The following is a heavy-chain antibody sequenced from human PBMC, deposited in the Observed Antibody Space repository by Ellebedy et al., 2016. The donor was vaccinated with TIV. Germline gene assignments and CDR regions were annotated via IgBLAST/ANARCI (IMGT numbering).Heavy chain of an antibody. CDR1: GFTFSSYA. V-gene: IGHV3-23*01. CDR3: ARMYGSSSWADY. CDR2: IIASGGST. Sequence: GESLKISCAASGFTFSSYAMSWVRQAPGKGLEWVSGIIASGGSTYYADSVKGRFTISRDNSENTLYMQMNSLRADDTAVYYCARMYGSSSWADYWGQGTLVTVSS. D-gene: IGHD6-6*01. J-gene: IGHJ4*02.